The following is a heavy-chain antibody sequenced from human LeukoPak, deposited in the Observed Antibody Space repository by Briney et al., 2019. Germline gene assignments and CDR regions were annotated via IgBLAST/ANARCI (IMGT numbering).Heavy chain of an antibody. CDR2: IYYSGST. J-gene: IGHJ5*02. V-gene: IGHV4-39*01. D-gene: IGHD3-22*01. Sequence: SETLSLTCTVSGGSISSSSYYWCWIRQPPGKGLEWIGSIYYSGSTYYNPSLKSRVTISVDTSKNQFSLKLSSVTAADTAVYYCARHLPYYYDSSGYSSWGQGTLVTVSS. CDR3: ARHLPYYYDSSGYSS. CDR1: GGSISSSSYY.